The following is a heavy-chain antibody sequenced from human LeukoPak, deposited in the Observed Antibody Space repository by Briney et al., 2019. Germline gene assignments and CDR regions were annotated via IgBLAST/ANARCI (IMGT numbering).Heavy chain of an antibody. J-gene: IGHJ6*03. CDR3: ARTRYYDFWSGYYMDV. D-gene: IGHD3-3*01. CDR1: GFTFSNYG. V-gene: IGHV3-30*02. CDR2: IRHDGSKI. Sequence: GGSLRLSCEASGFTFSNYGMHWVRQAPGKGLEWAAFIRHDGSKIYYADSVKGRFTISRDSSKSTLYLQTNSLRAEDTAVYYCARTRYYDFWSGYYMDVWGKGTTVTVSS.